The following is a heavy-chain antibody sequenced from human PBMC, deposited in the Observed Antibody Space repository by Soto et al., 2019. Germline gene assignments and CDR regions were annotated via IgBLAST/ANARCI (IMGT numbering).Heavy chain of an antibody. CDR2: ISYNGNNK. CDR1: GFALSSYG. J-gene: IGHJ3*01. D-gene: IGHD6-19*01. CDR3: AKDRGHLAVAAITGGGDFDK. Sequence: QIQLVESGGGVVQPGTSQKLSCTASGFALSSYGMHWVRQAPGKGLEWVSVISYNGNNKYYADSVRGRFTISRDNSRSTLYLQMDSLRHEDTAVYYCAKDRGHLAVAAITGGGDFDKWGQGTTVTVSS. V-gene: IGHV3-30*18.